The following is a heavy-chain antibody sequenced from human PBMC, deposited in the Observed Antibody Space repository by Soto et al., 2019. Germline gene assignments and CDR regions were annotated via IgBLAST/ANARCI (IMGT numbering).Heavy chain of an antibody. CDR2: INYAGYS. Sequence: QVQLQESGPGLVKPSETLSLTCTVSGGSITNYYCSWFRPPPGKGLVWIGYINYAGYSAYNLSLKRRVTMAMDASKTHFSLMLESVTATDTAVYYCARHGFGPLHGLVDVWGPGTTVIVSS. CDR1: GGSITNYY. V-gene: IGHV4-59*08. J-gene: IGHJ6*02. D-gene: IGHD3-10*01. CDR3: ARHGFGPLHGLVDV.